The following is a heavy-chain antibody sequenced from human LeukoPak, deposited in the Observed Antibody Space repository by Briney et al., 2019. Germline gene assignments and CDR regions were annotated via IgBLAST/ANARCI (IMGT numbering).Heavy chain of an antibody. V-gene: IGHV4-4*07. D-gene: IGHD2-15*01. CDR2: IYTSGST. J-gene: IGHJ6*02. CDR1: GGSISSYY. CDR3: ARDHCSGGSCYLPMDV. Sequence: SETLSLTCTVSGGSISSYYWSWIRQPAGKGLEWIGRIYTSGSTNYNPSLKSRVTMSVDTSKNQFSLKLSSVTAADTAVYYCARDHCSGGSCYLPMDVWGQGTTVTVSS.